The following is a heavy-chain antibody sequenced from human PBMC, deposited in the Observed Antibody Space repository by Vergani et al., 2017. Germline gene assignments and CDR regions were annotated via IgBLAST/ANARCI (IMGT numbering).Heavy chain of an antibody. V-gene: IGHV5-51*03. D-gene: IGHD4-11*01. CDR1: GYSFTSYW. J-gene: IGHJ4*02. CDR3: ARLGRAATVTNRQIPYYFDY. CDR2: IYPGDSDT. Sequence: EVQLVQSGEEVKKPGESLKISCKGSGYSFTSYWIGWVRQMPGKGLEWMGIIYPGDSDTRYSPSFQGQVTISADKSISTAYLQWSSLKASDTAMYYCARLGRAATVTNRQIPYYFDYWGQGTLVTVSS.